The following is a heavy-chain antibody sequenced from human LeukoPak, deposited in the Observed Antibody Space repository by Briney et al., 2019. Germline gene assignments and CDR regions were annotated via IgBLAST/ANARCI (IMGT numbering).Heavy chain of an antibody. CDR2: ISSSSSTI. D-gene: IGHD6-19*01. J-gene: IGHJ4*02. Sequence: GGSLRLSCAASGFTFSGYIMNWVRQAPEKGLEWVSFISSSSSTIYYADSVKGRFTISRDNAKNSLYLQMNSLRAEDTAVYYCARDQWLDYWGQGTLVTVSS. CDR3: ARDQWLDY. CDR1: GFTFSGYI. V-gene: IGHV3-48*01.